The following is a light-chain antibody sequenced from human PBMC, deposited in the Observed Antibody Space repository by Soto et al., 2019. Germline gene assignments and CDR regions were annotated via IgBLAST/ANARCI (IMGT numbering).Light chain of an antibody. V-gene: IGKV3-11*01. CDR1: QRLSSS. Sequence: IVFTQSTATLSLSPRERATLSCRASQRLSSSLLWYQQKPAQAPRLLIYAASSRATGIPARFSGSGSGTDFTLTISSLQPEDFAIYYCQQRKNWPLTFGRGTTVDIK. CDR3: QQRKNWPLT. J-gene: IGKJ3*01. CDR2: AAS.